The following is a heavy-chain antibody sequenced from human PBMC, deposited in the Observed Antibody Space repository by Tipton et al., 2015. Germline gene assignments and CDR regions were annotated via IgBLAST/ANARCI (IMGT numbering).Heavy chain of an antibody. CDR1: SDSISKYY. V-gene: IGHV4-59*07. D-gene: IGHD4-23*01. CDR3: ARARGRHGGLFDS. CDR2: IQYSGST. Sequence: TLSLTCSVSSDSISKYYWSWIRQPPGKELEWIGYIQYSGSTNYNPSLKSRVTISVDTSKTQFSLKMSSVTASDTAVYYCARARGRHGGLFDSLGQGILVTVSS. J-gene: IGHJ4*02.